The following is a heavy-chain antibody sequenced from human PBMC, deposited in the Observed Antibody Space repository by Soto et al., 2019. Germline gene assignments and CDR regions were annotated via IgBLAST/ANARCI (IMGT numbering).Heavy chain of an antibody. Sequence: SLRLSCASSGFTFSSYSMSWVRQAPGKGLEWVSGFRTGGDGGTTYYADSVKGRFTISRDNSKNTLFLQMNSLRAEDTAIYYCAKKVNSGPGSQYFDSWGQGTLVTVSS. J-gene: IGHJ4*02. D-gene: IGHD3-10*01. CDR3: AKKVNSGPGSQYFDS. CDR2: FRTGGDGGTT. V-gene: IGHV3-23*01. CDR1: GFTFSSYS.